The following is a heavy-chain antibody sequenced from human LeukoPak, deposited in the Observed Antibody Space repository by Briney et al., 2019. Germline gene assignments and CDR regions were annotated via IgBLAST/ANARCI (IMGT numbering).Heavy chain of an antibody. CDR3: ARQAGVT. V-gene: IGHV3-7*01. Sequence: QPGGSLRLSCAVSGFSINNYWMTWYRQAPGKGLECVAHIKGDASEKYYLDSVKGRFTISRDNAKNSLYVQMNSLRAEDTAVYYCARQAGVTWGQGTLVTVSS. J-gene: IGHJ5*02. CDR1: GFSINNYW. CDR2: IKGDASEK. D-gene: IGHD6-19*01.